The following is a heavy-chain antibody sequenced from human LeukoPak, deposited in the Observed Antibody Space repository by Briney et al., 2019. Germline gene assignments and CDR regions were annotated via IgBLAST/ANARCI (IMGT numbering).Heavy chain of an antibody. CDR2: ISDSGST. CDR3: ARAEQLVDY. Sequence: PSETLSLTCTVSGGSMNNYYWSWIRQAPGKGLGWIGYISDSGSTNYNPSLRSRVTISVDTSKNQFSLKLSSVTAADTAVYYCARAEQLVDYWGQGTLVTVSS. J-gene: IGHJ4*02. D-gene: IGHD6-6*01. V-gene: IGHV4-59*12. CDR1: GGSMNNYY.